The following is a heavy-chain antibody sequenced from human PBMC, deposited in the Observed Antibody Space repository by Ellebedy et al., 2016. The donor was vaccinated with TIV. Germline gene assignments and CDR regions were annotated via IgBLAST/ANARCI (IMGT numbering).Heavy chain of an antibody. CDR3: AREFGSSSWYLCDY. Sequence: AASVKVSCKASGGTFSSYAISWVRQAPGQGLEWMGGIIPIFGTANYAQKFQGRVTITADESTSTAYMELSSLRSEDTAVYYCAREFGSSSWYLCDYWGQGTLVTVSS. CDR1: GGTFSSYA. D-gene: IGHD6-13*01. V-gene: IGHV1-69*13. J-gene: IGHJ4*02. CDR2: IIPIFGTA.